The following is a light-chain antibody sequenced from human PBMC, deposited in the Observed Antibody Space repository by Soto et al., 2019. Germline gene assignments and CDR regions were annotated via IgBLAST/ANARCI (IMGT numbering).Light chain of an antibody. CDR1: SSDVGGYNY. J-gene: IGLJ1*01. CDR3: TSYTSSGTYV. Sequence: QSVLTQPASVSGSRGQSITISCTGTSSDVGGYNYVSWHQQHPGKAPKLTIYDVSSRPSGVSNRFSASKSGNTASLTISGLQAEDEADYYCTSYTSSGTYVFGTGTKVTVL. V-gene: IGLV2-14*01. CDR2: DVS.